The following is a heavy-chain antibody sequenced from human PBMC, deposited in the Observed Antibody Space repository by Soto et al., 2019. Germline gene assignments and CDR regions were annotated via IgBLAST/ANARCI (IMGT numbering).Heavy chain of an antibody. D-gene: IGHD2-15*01. CDR1: GFTFSSYD. CDR3: ARGPTEYCSGGSCYRDGAFDI. CDR2: IGTAGDT. Sequence: SLRLSCAAAGFTFSSYDMHLVRQATGKGLEWVSAIGTAGDTYYPGSVKGRFTISRENAKNSLYLQMNSLRAGDTAVYYCARGPTEYCSGGSCYRDGAFDIWGQGTMVTVSS. V-gene: IGHV3-13*01. J-gene: IGHJ3*02.